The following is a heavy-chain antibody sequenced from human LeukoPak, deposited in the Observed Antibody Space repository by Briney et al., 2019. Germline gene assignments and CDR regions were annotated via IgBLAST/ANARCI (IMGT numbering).Heavy chain of an antibody. J-gene: IGHJ4*02. CDR3: ARDVWNYPSFDY. Sequence: GGSLRLSCAASGFTFSSYSMNWVRQAPGKGLEWVSSISSSSYIYYADSVKGRFTISRDNAKNSLYLQMNSLRAEDTAVYYCARDVWNYPSFDYWGQGTLVTVSS. CDR1: GFTFSSYS. CDR2: ISSSSYI. V-gene: IGHV3-21*01. D-gene: IGHD3-16*02.